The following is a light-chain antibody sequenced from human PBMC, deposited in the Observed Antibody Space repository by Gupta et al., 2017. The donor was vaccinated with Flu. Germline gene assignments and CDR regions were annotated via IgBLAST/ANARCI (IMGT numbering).Light chain of an antibody. V-gene: IGLV10-54*04. CDR2: RNN. J-gene: IGLJ3*02. Sequence: TAIPTCTGNSNNVGTNGAHWLQQHQGHPPKHLYYRNNSRPTGISVRFSASRSGNTAALTIASLHLEAEADYYCSARDCSLSVWVFGGGTKLTVL. CDR1: SNNVGTNG. CDR3: SARDCSLSVWV.